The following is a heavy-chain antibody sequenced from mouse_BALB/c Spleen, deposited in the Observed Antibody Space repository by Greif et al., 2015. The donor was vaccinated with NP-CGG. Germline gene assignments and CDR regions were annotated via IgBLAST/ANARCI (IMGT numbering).Heavy chain of an antibody. Sequence: EVHLVESGGGLVKPGGSLKLSCAASGFTFSDYYMYWVRQTPEKRLEWVATISDGGSYTYYPDSVKGRFTISRDNAKNNLYLQMSSLKSEDTAMYYCARGGYDYDGFAYWGQGTLVTVSA. CDR1: GFTFSDYY. V-gene: IGHV5-4*02. CDR2: ISDGGSYT. J-gene: IGHJ3*01. D-gene: IGHD2-4*01. CDR3: ARGGYDYDGFAY.